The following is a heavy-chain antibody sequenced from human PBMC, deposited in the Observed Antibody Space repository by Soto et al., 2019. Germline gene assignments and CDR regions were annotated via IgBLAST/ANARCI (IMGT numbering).Heavy chain of an antibody. D-gene: IGHD3-3*01. CDR2: IIPIFGTA. Sequence: QVRLVQSGAEVKKPGSSVKVSCKASGGTFSSYAISWVRQAPGQGLEWMGGIIPIFGTANYAQKFQGRVTISADESTSTDYMELSSLRSEDTAVYYCARDNLQGYYDFSSWGQGPLVTVSS. J-gene: IGHJ5*02. CDR3: ARDNLQGYYDFSS. V-gene: IGHV1-69*01. CDR1: GGTFSSYA.